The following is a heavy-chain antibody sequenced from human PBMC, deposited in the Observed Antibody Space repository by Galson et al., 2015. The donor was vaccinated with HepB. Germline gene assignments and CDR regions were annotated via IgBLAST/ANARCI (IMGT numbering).Heavy chain of an antibody. V-gene: IGHV3-11*06. J-gene: IGHJ6*02. CDR1: GFTFSDYY. CDR3: ARDSTTMIVVVSHYVPDV. CDR2: NSSSSSYT. D-gene: IGHD3-22*01. Sequence: SLRLSCAASGFTFSDYYMSWIRQAPGKGLEWVSYNSSSSSYTHYADSVKGRFTISRDNAKHSLHLQMNSLRAEDTAVYYCARDSTTMIVVVSHYVPDVWGQGTTVTVSS.